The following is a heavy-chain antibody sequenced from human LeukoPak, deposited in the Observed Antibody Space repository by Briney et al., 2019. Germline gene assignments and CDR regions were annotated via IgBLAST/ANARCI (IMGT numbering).Heavy chain of an antibody. J-gene: IGHJ5*02. CDR2: IYPNSGGI. CDR1: GYTFTGYY. D-gene: IGHD1-26*01. CDR3: ARVRLIAGGGTNWFDP. Sequence: ASVKVSCKASGYTFTGYYMHWVREAPGQRREWMGSIYPNSGGINYAQKFQGRFTVTRDTSISTAYMKLSSLRSDDTAVYYCARVRLIAGGGTNWFDPWGQGTLVTVSS. V-gene: IGHV1-2*02.